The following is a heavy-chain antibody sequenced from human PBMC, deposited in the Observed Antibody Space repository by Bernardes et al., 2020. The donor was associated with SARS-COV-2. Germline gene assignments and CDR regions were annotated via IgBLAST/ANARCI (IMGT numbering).Heavy chain of an antibody. CDR3: AHRGPGFWSGYFDY. Sequence: SGTTLSKPTQTLTLTCPFSLFSLSPSGVGVGWIRQPPGKALEWLALIYWDDDRRYSPSLKSRLSISKDTSKNQVVLTMTNMGPVDTATYYCAHRGPGFWSGYFDYWGQGTLVTVSS. CDR1: LFSLSPSGVG. CDR2: IYWDDDR. J-gene: IGHJ4*02. D-gene: IGHD3-3*01. V-gene: IGHV2-5*02.